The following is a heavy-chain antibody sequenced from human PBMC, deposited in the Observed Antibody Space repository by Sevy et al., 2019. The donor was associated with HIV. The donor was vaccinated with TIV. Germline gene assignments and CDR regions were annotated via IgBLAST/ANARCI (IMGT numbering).Heavy chain of an antibody. CDR3: ASIGVSSWLSHLDY. Sequence: ASVKVSCKASGYTFTGYYMHWVRQAPGQGLEWMGWINPNSGGTKYAQKFQGRVTMTTDTSSSTAYMDLSSLRSDDTAVYYCASIGVSSWLSHLDYWGQGTLVTVSS. CDR2: INPNSGGT. V-gene: IGHV1-2*02. CDR1: GYTFTGYY. J-gene: IGHJ4*02. D-gene: IGHD6-13*01.